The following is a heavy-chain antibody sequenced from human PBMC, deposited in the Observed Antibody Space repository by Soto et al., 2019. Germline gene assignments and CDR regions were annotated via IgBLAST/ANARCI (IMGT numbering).Heavy chain of an antibody. CDR3: ARERYCGGGACQSGAAFDI. V-gene: IGHV3-7*01. J-gene: IGHJ3*02. CDR2: IKEDGSEK. D-gene: IGHD2-21*01. Sequence: EVQVVESGGGSVQPGGSLRLSCAASGFTFSNYFMTWVRQAPGKGLEWVAGIKEDGSEKYYVDSVKGRFTISRDNAKGSMYLQMNSLRAEDTAAYYCARERYCGGGACQSGAAFDIWGQGTMVTVSS. CDR1: GFTFSNYF.